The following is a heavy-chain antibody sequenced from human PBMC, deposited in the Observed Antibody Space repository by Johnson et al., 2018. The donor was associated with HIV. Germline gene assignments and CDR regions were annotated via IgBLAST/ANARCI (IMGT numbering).Heavy chain of an antibody. J-gene: IGHJ3*02. CDR3: ARETRDDAFDI. V-gene: IGHV3-13*01. CDR1: GFTFSSYD. D-gene: IGHD2-2*01. Sequence: EQLVESGGGLVQPGGSLRLSCAASGFTFSSYDMHWVRQATGKGLEWVSAIGTAGDTYYPGSVKGRFTISRENAKNTLYLQMNSLRAEDTAVYYRARETRDDAFDIWGQGTLVIVPS. CDR2: IGTAGDT.